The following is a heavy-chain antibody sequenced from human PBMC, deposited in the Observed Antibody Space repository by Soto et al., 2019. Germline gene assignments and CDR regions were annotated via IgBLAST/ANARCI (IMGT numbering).Heavy chain of an antibody. CDR1: GASISSEGYY. J-gene: IGHJ5*02. Sequence: TLSLTCTVSGASISSEGYYWSWIRQFPGKGLEWIGYIYYSGSTNYNPSLGSRVTISVDTSKTRFFLKLTSVTAADTAVYFCARDNMSGSASIFRVDPWGQGSQVT. CDR2: IYYSGST. D-gene: IGHD2-2*01. V-gene: IGHV4-31*03. CDR3: ARDNMSGSASIFRVDP.